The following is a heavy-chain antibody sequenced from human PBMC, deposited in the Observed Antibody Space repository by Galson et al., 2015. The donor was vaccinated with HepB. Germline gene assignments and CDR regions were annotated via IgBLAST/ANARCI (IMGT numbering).Heavy chain of an antibody. V-gene: IGHV1-18*04. CDR3: ARVVALSLFAFDI. CDR2: ISTHNGYT. D-gene: IGHD5-12*01. J-gene: IGHJ3*02. CDR1: DYTFANYG. Sequence: VKVSCKASDYTFANYGITWVRQAPGQGIEWMGWISTHNGYTDYAEKFQGRVIMTTDTSTNTAYMDPRDLRSDDTAVYYCARVVALSLFAFDIWGQGTMVTVSS.